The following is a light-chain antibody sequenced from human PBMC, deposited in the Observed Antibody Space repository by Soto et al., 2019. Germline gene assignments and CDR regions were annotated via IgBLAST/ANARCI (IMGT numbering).Light chain of an antibody. V-gene: IGKV3-15*01. CDR1: QSVSSS. Sequence: EIVMTQSPATLSMSPGERVTLSCRASQSVSSSLAWNQQKPGQAPRLLIYGASTRATGVPDRFSGSGSGTEFTLTISSLQSKDFAVYYCQQYNKWPWTFGQGTKVEIK. CDR3: QQYNKWPWT. CDR2: GAS. J-gene: IGKJ1*01.